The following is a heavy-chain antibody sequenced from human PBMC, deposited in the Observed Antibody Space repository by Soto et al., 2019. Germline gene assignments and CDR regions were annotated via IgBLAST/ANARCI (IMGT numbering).Heavy chain of an antibody. J-gene: IGHJ4*02. CDR3: ASRDPGTSVDY. D-gene: IGHD1-7*01. CDR2: IYRTGST. V-gene: IGHV4-4*02. CDR1: GGSFTSNNW. Sequence: ATLSLTCAVSGGSFTSNNWWTWVRQPPGQGLEWIGEIYRTGSTNYNPSLKRRVTISLDKSENQFSLKVTSLTAADTAVYYCASRDPGTSVDYWGQGTLVTVSS.